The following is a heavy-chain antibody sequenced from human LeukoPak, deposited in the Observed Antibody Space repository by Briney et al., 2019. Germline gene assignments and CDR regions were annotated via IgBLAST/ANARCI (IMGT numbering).Heavy chain of an antibody. D-gene: IGHD6-19*01. V-gene: IGHV3-66*02. Sequence: GGSLRLSCAASGFTVSSNYMSWVRQAPGKGLEWVSVIYSGGSTYYADSVKGRFTISRDNSKNTLYLQMNSLRAEDTAVCYCARDSSGWYRGYYYYYMDVWGKGTTVTVSS. CDR1: GFTVSSNY. J-gene: IGHJ6*03. CDR3: ARDSSGWYRGYYYYYMDV. CDR2: IYSGGST.